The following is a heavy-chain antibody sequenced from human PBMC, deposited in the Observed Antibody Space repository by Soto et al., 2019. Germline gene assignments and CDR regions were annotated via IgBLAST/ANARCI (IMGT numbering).Heavy chain of an antibody. J-gene: IGHJ4*02. CDR3: ARESEELTSNFDY. D-gene: IGHD1-7*01. Sequence: GGSLRLSCAASGFTFTRYSMNWVRQAPGKGLEWVSSISSTTNYIYYGDSMKGRFTISRDNAKNSLYLEMNSLRAEDKAVYYCARESEELTSNFDYWGQGTLVTVSS. CDR2: ISSTTNYI. V-gene: IGHV3-21*06. CDR1: GFTFTRYS.